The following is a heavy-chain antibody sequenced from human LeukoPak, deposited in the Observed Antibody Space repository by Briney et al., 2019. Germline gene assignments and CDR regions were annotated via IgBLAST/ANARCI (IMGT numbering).Heavy chain of an antibody. D-gene: IGHD5-18*01. CDR1: GFTFSSYA. CDR2: IRSKAYGGTT. V-gene: IGHV3-49*04. Sequence: GGSLRLSCAASGFTFSSYAMSWVRQAPGKGLEWVGFIRSKAYGGTTEYAASVKGRFTISRDDSKSIAYLQMNSLKTEDTAVYYCTRGGGYSYGSDYWGQGTLVTVSS. CDR3: TRGGGYSYGSDY. J-gene: IGHJ4*02.